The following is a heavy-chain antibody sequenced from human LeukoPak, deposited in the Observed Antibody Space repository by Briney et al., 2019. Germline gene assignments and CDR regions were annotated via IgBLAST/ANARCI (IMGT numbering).Heavy chain of an antibody. V-gene: IGHV4-38-2*02. CDR3: ARDGGVAVSGPPGY. D-gene: IGHD6-19*01. J-gene: IGHJ4*02. CDR1: GYSISSGYY. CDR2: IFHTGNT. Sequence: PSETLSLTCGLSGYSISSGYYWGWIRQPPGKGLEWIGSIFHTGNTYYNPSLKSRVTMSVDTSKNQFSLKLSSVTAADTAGYYCARDGGVAVSGPPGYWGQGTLVTVSS.